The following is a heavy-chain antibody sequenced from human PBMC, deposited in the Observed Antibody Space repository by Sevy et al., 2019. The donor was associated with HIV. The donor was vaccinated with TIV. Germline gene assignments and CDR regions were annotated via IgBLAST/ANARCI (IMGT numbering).Heavy chain of an antibody. CDR2: IYYSGST. J-gene: IGHJ6*03. Sequence: SETLSLTCTVSGGSISSGGYYWSWIRQHPGKGLEWIGYIYYSGSTYYNPSLKSRVTISVDTSKNQFSLKLSSVTAADKAVYYCARDRGYSYGYCSGDSCSPDYYYMHVWGQGTTVTVSS. CDR3: ARDRGYSYGYCSGDSCSPDYYYMHV. CDR1: GGSISSGGYY. D-gene: IGHD2-15*01. V-gene: IGHV4-31*03.